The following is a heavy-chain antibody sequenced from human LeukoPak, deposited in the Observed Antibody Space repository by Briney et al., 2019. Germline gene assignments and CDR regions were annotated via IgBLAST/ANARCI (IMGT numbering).Heavy chain of an antibody. Sequence: PGESPKISCKGSGYSFISYWIGWVRQMPGKGLERMGIIYPGDSDTRYSPSFQGQVTISADKSISTAYLQWSSLKASDTAMYYCARQGLGGWFGELLMVDYWGQGTLVTVSS. CDR3: ARQGLGGWFGELLMVDY. D-gene: IGHD3-10*01. CDR1: GYSFISYW. CDR2: IYPGDSDT. J-gene: IGHJ4*02. V-gene: IGHV5-51*01.